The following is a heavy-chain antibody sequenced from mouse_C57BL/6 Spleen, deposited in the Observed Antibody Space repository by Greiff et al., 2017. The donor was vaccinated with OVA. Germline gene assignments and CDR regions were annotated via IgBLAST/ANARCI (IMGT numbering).Heavy chain of an antibody. CDR2: IHPNSGST. Sequence: VQLQQPGAELVKPGASVKLSCKASGYTFTSYWMHWVKQRPGQGLEWIGMIHPNSGSTNYNEKFKSKATLTVDKSSSTAYMQLSSLTSEDSAVYDCARNGYSNYGYFDVWGTGTTVTVSS. CDR3: ARNGYSNYGYFDV. D-gene: IGHD2-5*01. V-gene: IGHV1-64*01. J-gene: IGHJ1*03. CDR1: GYTFTSYW.